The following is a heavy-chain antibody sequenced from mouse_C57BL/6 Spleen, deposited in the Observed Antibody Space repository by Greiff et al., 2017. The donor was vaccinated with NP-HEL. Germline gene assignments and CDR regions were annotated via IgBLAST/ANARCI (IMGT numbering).Heavy chain of an antibody. CDR1: GYTFTSYW. CDR2: IDPSDSYT. J-gene: IGHJ3*01. Sequence: VQLQQPGAELVRPGTSVKLSCKASGYTFTSYWMHWVKQRPGQGLEWIGVIDPSDSYTNYNQKFKGKATLTVDTSSSTAYMQLSSLTSEDSAVYYCARSRTMSAWFAYWGQGTLVTVSA. V-gene: IGHV1-59*01. D-gene: IGHD3-1*01. CDR3: ARSRTMSAWFAY.